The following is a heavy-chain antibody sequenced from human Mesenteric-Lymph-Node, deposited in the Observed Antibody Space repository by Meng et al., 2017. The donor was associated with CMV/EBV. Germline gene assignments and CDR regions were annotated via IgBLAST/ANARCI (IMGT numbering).Heavy chain of an antibody. V-gene: IGHV3-30-3*01. CDR2: ISYDGSNK. J-gene: IGHJ5*02. CDR1: TFSSYA. Sequence: TFSSYARHGVRQATGKGLEWVAVISYDGSNKYYADSVKGRFTISRDNSKNTLYLQMNSLRAEDTAVYYCARSLGYCSSTSCSNWFDPWGQGTLVTVSS. D-gene: IGHD2-2*01. CDR3: ARSLGYCSSTSCSNWFDP.